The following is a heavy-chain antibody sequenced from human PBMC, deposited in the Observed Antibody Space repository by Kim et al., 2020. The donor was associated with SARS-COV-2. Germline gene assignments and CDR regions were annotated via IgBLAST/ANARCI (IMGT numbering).Heavy chain of an antibody. Sequence: GGSLRLSCAASGFTFSSYSMNWVCQAPGKGLEWVSYISSSSSTIYYADSVKGRFTISRDNAKNSLYLQMNSLRDEDTAVYYCARDAPWFGELLYPLDYWGQGTLVTVSS. D-gene: IGHD3-10*01. J-gene: IGHJ4*02. CDR1: GFTFSSYS. CDR2: ISSSSSTI. CDR3: ARDAPWFGELLYPLDY. V-gene: IGHV3-48*02.